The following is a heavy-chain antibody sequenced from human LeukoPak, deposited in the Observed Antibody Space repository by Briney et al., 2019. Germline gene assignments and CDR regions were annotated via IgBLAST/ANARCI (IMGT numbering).Heavy chain of an antibody. CDR3: ARVHYYDNSGYWFFDY. D-gene: IGHD3-22*01. CDR2: IYYSGST. Sequence: SETLSLTCTVSGGSISSSSYYWGWIRQPPGKRLEWIGSIYYSGSTYYNPSLKSRVTISVDTSKNQFSLKLSSVTAADTAVYYCARVHYYDNSGYWFFDYWGQGTLVTVSS. V-gene: IGHV4-39*07. J-gene: IGHJ4*02. CDR1: GGSISSSSYY.